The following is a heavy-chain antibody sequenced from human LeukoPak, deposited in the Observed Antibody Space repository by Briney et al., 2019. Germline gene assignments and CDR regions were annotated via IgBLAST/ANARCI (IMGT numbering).Heavy chain of an antibody. D-gene: IGHD6-13*01. CDR1: GGSISSSSYY. V-gene: IGHV4-39*01. J-gene: IGHJ5*02. CDR2: IYYSGST. Sequence: PSETLSLTCTVSGGSISSSSYYWGWIRQPPGKGLEWIGSIYYSGSTYYNPSLKSRVTISVDTSKNQFSLKLSSVTAADTAVYYCARAGGYSSSYNWFDPWGQGTLVTVSS. CDR3: ARAGGYSSSYNWFDP.